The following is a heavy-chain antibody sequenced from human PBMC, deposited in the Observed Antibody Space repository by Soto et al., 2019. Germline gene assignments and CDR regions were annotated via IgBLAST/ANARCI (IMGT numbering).Heavy chain of an antibody. J-gene: IGHJ6*02. CDR3: ARTRGILTGYYNPPYYYGMDV. Sequence: GASVKVSCKASGGTFSSYAISWVRQAPGQGLEWMGGIIPIFGTANYAQKFQGRVTITADESTSTAYMELSSLRSEDTAVYYCARTRGILTGYYNPPYYYGMDVWGQGTTVTVSS. D-gene: IGHD3-9*01. CDR2: IIPIFGTA. CDR1: GGTFSSYA. V-gene: IGHV1-69*13.